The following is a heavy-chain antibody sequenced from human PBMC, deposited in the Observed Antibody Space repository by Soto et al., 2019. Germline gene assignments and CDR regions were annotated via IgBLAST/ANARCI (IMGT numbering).Heavy chain of an antibody. CDR2: INHSGST. D-gene: IGHD3-22*01. Sequence: SETLSLICAVYGGSFSGYYCSWIRQPPGKGLEWIGEINHSGSTNYNPSLKSRVTISVDTSKNQFSLKLSSVTAADTAVYYCARGGYYDSSGGLDAFDIWGQGTMVTVSS. CDR3: ARGGYYDSSGGLDAFDI. V-gene: IGHV4-34*01. J-gene: IGHJ3*02. CDR1: GGSFSGYY.